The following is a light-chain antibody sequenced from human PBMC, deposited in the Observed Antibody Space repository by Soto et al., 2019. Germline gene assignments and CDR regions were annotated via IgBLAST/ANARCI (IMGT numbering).Light chain of an antibody. CDR2: KAS. V-gene: IGKV1-5*03. CDR3: QQYDSYST. J-gene: IGKJ1*01. Sequence: DIQMTQSPSTLSASVGDRVTITCRASQSISSWLAWYQQKPGKAPNLLIYKASNLKSGVPSRFSGSGSGTEFTLTIRSLQFDDFATYYYQQYDSYSTFGQGTKVEIK. CDR1: QSISSW.